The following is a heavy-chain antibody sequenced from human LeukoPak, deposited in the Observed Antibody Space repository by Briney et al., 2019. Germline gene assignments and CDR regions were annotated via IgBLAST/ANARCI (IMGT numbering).Heavy chain of an antibody. CDR3: VKDRSTSGVSEFDC. CDR2: ISWDGSST. J-gene: IGHJ4*02. CDR1: GFIFDDYT. Sequence: PGGSLRLSCAASGFIFDDYTMHWVRQVPGKGLEWVSFISWDGSSTYYVDSVKGRFIISRDNRKNSLYLQMNSLRTEDTALYYCVKDRSTSGVSEFDCWGQGTLVTVSS. D-gene: IGHD1-1*01. V-gene: IGHV3-43*01.